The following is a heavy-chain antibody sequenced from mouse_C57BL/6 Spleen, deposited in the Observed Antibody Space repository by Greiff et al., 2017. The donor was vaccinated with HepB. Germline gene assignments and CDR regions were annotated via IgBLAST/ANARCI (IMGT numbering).Heavy chain of an antibody. Sequence: VQLQQSGPELVKPGASVKISCKASGYAFSSSWMNWVKQRPGKGLEWIGRIYPGDGDTNNNGKFKGKATLTADKSSSTAYMQLSSLTSEDSAVYFCARGSNSWFAYWGQGTLVTVSA. CDR1: GYAFSSSW. V-gene: IGHV1-82*01. CDR3: ARGSNSWFAY. CDR2: IYPGDGDT. D-gene: IGHD2-5*01. J-gene: IGHJ3*01.